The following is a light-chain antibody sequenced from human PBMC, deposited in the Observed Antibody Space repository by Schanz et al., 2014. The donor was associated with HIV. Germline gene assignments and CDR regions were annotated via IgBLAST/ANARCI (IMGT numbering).Light chain of an antibody. CDR3: QQYGSSSWT. J-gene: IGKJ1*01. CDR2: GAS. Sequence: EYVLTQSPGTLSLSPGERATVSCRASQSVSASNLAWYQQRPGQAPRLLIFGASSRATGVPDRFSGSGSGTEFNLTINRLEPEDFAVYYCQQYGSSSWTFGQGTKVGIE. CDR1: QSVSASN. V-gene: IGKV3-20*01.